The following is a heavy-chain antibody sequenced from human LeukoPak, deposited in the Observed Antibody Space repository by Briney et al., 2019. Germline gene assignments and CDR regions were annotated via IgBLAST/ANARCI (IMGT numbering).Heavy chain of an antibody. CDR1: GYTFTGYY. CDR2: INPNSGGT. D-gene: IGHD2-15*01. CDR3: AKAPGRYCSSSNCFLFDY. J-gene: IGHJ4*02. V-gene: IGHV1-2*02. Sequence: GASVKVSCKASGYTFTGYYMHWVRQAPGQGLEWMGWINPNSGGTNYAQKFQGRVTMTRDTSISTAYMELSRLRSDDTAVYYCAKAPGRYCSSSNCFLFDYWGQGTLVTVSS.